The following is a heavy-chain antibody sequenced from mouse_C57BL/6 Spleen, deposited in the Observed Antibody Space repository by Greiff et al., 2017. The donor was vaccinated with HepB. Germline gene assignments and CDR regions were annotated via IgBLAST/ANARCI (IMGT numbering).Heavy chain of an antibody. CDR2: IDPSDSYT. Sequence: QVQLQHPGAELVKPGASVKLSCKASGYTFTSYWMQWVKQRPGQGLEWIGEIDPSDSYTNYNQKFKGKATLTVDTSSSTAYMQLSSLTSEDSAVYYCATMVKRYYFDYWGQGTTLTVSS. CDR1: GYTFTSYW. CDR3: ATMVKRYYFDY. J-gene: IGHJ2*01. V-gene: IGHV1-50*01. D-gene: IGHD2-2*01.